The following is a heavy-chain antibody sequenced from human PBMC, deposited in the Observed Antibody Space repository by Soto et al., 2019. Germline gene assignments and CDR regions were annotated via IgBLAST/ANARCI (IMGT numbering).Heavy chain of an antibody. CDR1: GDSISSINNY. CDR3: ARGRGYSYGLDP. Sequence: PSETLSLTCTVSGDSISSINNYWSWIRHPPGESLEWIGFISYSGTTSYSPSLKSRVAISLDTSKNQFSLSLNFVTAADTAVYYCARGRGYSYGLDPWGQGSLVTVSS. CDR2: ISYSGTT. D-gene: IGHD5-18*01. J-gene: IGHJ5*02. V-gene: IGHV4-30-4*01.